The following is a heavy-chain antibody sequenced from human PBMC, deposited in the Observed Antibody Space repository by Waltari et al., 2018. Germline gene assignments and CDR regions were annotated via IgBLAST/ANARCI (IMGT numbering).Heavy chain of an antibody. CDR3: AKRDSSGYYLIDY. J-gene: IGHJ4*02. V-gene: IGHV3-23*01. CDR1: GFTFSSYA. D-gene: IGHD3-22*01. Sequence: EVQLLESGGGLVQPGGSLRLSCAASGFTFSSYAMSWVRQAPGKGLEWVSAISGRGGSTYYEDSVKGRFTISRDNSKNTLYLQMNSLRAEDTAVYYCAKRDSSGYYLIDYWGQGTLVTVSS. CDR2: ISGRGGST.